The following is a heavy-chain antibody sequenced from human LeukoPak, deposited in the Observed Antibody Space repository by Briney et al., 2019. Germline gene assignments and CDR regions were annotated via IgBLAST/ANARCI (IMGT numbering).Heavy chain of an antibody. V-gene: IGHV4-39*01. CDR2: ISYSGTT. Sequence: SETLSLTCTVPGGSVSSSSYYWGWIRQPPGKGLEWIGTISYSGTTYDNPSLKSRVTISVDTSKNQCSLKLSSVTVADTAVYYCASSSLRGSDAFDIWGQGTMVTVSS. CDR3: ASSSLRGSDAFDI. CDR1: GGSVSSSSYY. J-gene: IGHJ3*02. D-gene: IGHD3-16*01.